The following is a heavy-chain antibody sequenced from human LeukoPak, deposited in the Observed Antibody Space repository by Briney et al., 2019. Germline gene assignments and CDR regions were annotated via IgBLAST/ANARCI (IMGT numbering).Heavy chain of an antibody. J-gene: IGHJ4*02. CDR2: IRSKAYGGTT. CDR1: GFTFGDSA. Sequence: PGGSLRLSCTVSGFTFGDSAMSWFRQAPGKGLEWVGFIRSKAYGGTTEYAAAVKGRFTISRDDSKSGAYLQMNSLKTDDTAVYYCSRLSGYYSYYFDYWGQGTLVTVSS. V-gene: IGHV3-49*03. CDR3: SRLSGYYSYYFDY. D-gene: IGHD3-22*01.